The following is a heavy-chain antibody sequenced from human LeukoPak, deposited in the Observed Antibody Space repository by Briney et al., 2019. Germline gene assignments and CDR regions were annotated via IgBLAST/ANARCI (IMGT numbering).Heavy chain of an antibody. CDR2: IYSGGST. CDR3: ARELNGYGYYFFDY. Sequence: PGGSRRLSCAASGFTVSSNYMSWVRQAPGKGLEWVSVIYSGGSTYYADSVKGRFTISRDNSKNTLYLQMNSLRAEDTAVYYCARELNGYGYYFFDYWGPGTLVTVSS. V-gene: IGHV3-66*01. CDR1: GFTVSSNY. J-gene: IGHJ4*02. D-gene: IGHD3-16*01.